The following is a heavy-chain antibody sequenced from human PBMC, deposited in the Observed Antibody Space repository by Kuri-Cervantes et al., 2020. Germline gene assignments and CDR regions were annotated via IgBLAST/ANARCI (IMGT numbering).Heavy chain of an antibody. Sequence: SETLSLTCTVSGGSISSGDYYWSWIRQPPGKGLEWIGYIYYSGSTYYKPSLKSRVTISVDTSKNQFSLKLSSVTAADTAVYYCARLWLEWTFDYWGQGTLVTVSS. J-gene: IGHJ4*02. V-gene: IGHV4-30-4*01. CDR1: GGSISSGDYY. D-gene: IGHD3-3*01. CDR3: ARLWLEWTFDY. CDR2: IYYSGST.